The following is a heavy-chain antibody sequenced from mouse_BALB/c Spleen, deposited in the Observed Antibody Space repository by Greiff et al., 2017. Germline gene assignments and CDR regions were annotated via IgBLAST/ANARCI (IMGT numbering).Heavy chain of an antibody. V-gene: IGHV1-14*01. CDR1: GYTFTNYV. J-gene: IGHJ2*01. D-gene: IGHD3-1*01. CDR3: ATYSGAY. CDR2: INPYNDFT. Sequence: EVQLVESGPELVKPGASVKMSCKASGYTFTNYVMHWVKQKPGQGLEWIGYINPYNDFTKYNENFRGKATLTSDKSSSTAYMELSSLTSEDSAVYYCATYSGAYWGQGTTLTVSS.